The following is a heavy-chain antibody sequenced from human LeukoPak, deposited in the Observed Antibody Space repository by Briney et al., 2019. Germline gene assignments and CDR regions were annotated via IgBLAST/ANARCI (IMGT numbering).Heavy chain of an antibody. CDR2: ITGRGGNT. D-gene: IGHD5-24*01. J-gene: IGHJ4*02. V-gene: IGHV3-23*01. Sequence: GGSLRLSCAASGFTFSSFPMSWVRQAPGKGLQWVSGITGRGGNTYYADSVEGRFTISGDKAKNSLYLQMNSLRVEDTAVYCCARDYKYAFDNWGQGTLVTVSS. CDR3: ARDYKYAFDN. CDR1: GFTFSSFP.